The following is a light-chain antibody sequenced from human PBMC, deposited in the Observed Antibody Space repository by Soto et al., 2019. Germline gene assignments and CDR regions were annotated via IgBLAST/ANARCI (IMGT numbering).Light chain of an antibody. CDR1: QSVSSSY. CDR2: GAS. J-gene: IGKJ2*01. V-gene: IGKV3-20*01. CDR3: QQYGVSPPYT. Sequence: EIVLTQSPGTLSLSPGERATLSCRASQSVSSSYLAWYQQKPGQAPRLLIYGASSRATGIPDRFSGSGSGTDFTLTISRQEPEDFAVYYCQQYGVSPPYTFGQGTKLEMK.